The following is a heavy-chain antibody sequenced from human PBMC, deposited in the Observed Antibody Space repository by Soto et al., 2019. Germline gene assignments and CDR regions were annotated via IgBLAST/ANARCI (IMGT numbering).Heavy chain of an antibody. Sequence: GASVKVSCKASGYTFTSYGISWVRQAPGQGLGWMGWISAYNGNTNYAQKLQGRVTMTTDTSTSTAYMELRSLRSDDTAVYYCTRRKQQLARDYYYYGMDVWGQGTTVTVSS. CDR1: GYTFTSYG. J-gene: IGHJ6*02. V-gene: IGHV1-18*04. CDR2: ISAYNGNT. CDR3: TRRKQQLARDYYYYGMDV. D-gene: IGHD6-13*01.